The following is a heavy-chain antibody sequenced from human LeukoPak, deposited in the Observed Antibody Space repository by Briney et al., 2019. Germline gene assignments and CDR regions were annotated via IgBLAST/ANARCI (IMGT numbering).Heavy chain of an antibody. J-gene: IGHJ6*02. V-gene: IGHV3-21*01. CDR1: GFTFSAYS. CDR3: VGGITMIRGVTPFYSYGMDV. CDR2: ISSTSTYI. Sequence: GGSLRLSCAASGFTFSAYSINWVRLAPGKGLEWVSSISSTSTYIYYADSVEGRFTISRDNAKNSLYLQMDSLRAEDTAVYYCVGGITMIRGVTPFYSYGMDVWGQGTTVTVSS. D-gene: IGHD3-10*01.